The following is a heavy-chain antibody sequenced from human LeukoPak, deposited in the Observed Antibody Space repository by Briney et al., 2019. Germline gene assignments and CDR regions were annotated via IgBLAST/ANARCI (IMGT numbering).Heavy chain of an antibody. D-gene: IGHD2-2*01. V-gene: IGHV1-69*13. CDR3: ARALGYCSSTSCYSYYYYYGMDV. Sequence: SVKVSCKASGGTFSSYAISWVRQAPGQGLEWMGGIIPIFGTANYAQKFQGRVTITADESTSTAYMELSSLRSEDTAVYCCARALGYCSSTSCYSYYYYYGMDVWGKGTTVTVSS. CDR1: GGTFSSYA. CDR2: IIPIFGTA. J-gene: IGHJ6*04.